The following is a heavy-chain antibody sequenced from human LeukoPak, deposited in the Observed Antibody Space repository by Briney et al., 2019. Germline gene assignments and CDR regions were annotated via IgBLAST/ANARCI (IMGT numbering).Heavy chain of an antibody. J-gene: IGHJ3*02. V-gene: IGHV1-69*13. Sequence: GASVKVSCKASGGTFSSYAISWVRQAPGQGLEWMGGIIPIFGTANYAQKFQGRVTITADESTSTAYMELSSLRSEDTAVYYCAKEVRYGDYVVYDAFDIWGQGTMVTVSS. CDR1: GGTFSSYA. CDR2: IIPIFGTA. D-gene: IGHD4-17*01. CDR3: AKEVRYGDYVVYDAFDI.